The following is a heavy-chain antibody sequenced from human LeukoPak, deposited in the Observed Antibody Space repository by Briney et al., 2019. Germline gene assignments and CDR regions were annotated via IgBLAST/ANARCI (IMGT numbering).Heavy chain of an antibody. J-gene: IGHJ5*02. D-gene: IGHD4-17*01. CDR1: GGSISSYY. CDR2: IYYSGST. CDR3: ARGTTTVTTANWFDP. V-gene: IGHV4-59*01. Sequence: SETLSLTCTVSGGSISSYYWSWIRQPPGKGLGWIVYIYYSGSTNYNPSPKTRVTISFDTTNTHFSLMLSSVTAAATAVYYCARGTTTVTTANWFDPWGQGTLVTVSS.